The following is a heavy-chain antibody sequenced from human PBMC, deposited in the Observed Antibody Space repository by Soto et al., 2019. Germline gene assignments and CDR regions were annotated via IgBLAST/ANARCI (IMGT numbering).Heavy chain of an antibody. J-gene: IGHJ6*03. V-gene: IGHV4-59*01. D-gene: IGHD5-12*01. Sequence: SETLSLTCTVSGGSISSYYWSWIRQPPGKGLEWIGYIYYSGSTNYNPSHKSRVNISVDTSKNQFSLKLSSVTAADTAVYYCARVSSGYGYYYYMDVWGKGTTVTVSS. CDR1: GGSISSYY. CDR2: IYYSGST. CDR3: ARVSSGYGYYYYMDV.